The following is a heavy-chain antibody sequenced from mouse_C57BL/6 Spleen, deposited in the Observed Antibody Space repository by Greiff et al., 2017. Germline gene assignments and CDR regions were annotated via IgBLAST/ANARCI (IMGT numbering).Heavy chain of an antibody. CDR2: IRNKANGYTT. CDR3: ARPIYDGYYDYAMDY. J-gene: IGHJ4*01. V-gene: IGHV7-3*01. CDR1: GFTFTDYY. Sequence: EVKLQESGGGLVQPGGSLSLSCAASGFTFTDYYMSWVRQPPGRALEWLGFIRNKANGYTTEYSASVKGRFTISRDNSQSILYLQMNALRAEDSATYYCARPIYDGYYDYAMDYWGQGTSVTVSS. D-gene: IGHD2-3*01.